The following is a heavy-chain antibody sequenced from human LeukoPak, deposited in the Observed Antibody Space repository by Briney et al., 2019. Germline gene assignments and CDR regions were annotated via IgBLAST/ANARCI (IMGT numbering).Heavy chain of an antibody. CDR2: INPNSGDT. V-gene: IGHV1-2*02. Sequence: ASVKVSCKASGYTFSGYYIHWVRQAPGQGLEWMGWINPNSGDTHYAQKIQGRITMTRDTSNSTAYTDLNRLVSDDTAVYYCARGQYQLLFEGNEFDPWGQRTLVTVSS. D-gene: IGHD2-2*01. J-gene: IGHJ5*02. CDR1: GYTFSGYY. CDR3: ARGQYQLLFEGNEFDP.